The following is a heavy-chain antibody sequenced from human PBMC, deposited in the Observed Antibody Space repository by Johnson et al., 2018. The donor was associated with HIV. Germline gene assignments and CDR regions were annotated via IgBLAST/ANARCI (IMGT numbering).Heavy chain of an antibody. D-gene: IGHD1-7*01. J-gene: IGHJ3*02. CDR3: ARENNWNYEEYGFDI. CDR2: ISYDGSKK. Sequence: QVQLVESGGGVVQPGRSLRLSCAASGFTFSSYAMHWVRQAPGKGLEWVAVISYDGSKKYYADSVKGRFTISRDTSKNTLYLQMNSLRAEDTAVYYCARENNWNYEEYGFDIWGQGTMVTVSS. V-gene: IGHV3-30-3*01. CDR1: GFTFSSYA.